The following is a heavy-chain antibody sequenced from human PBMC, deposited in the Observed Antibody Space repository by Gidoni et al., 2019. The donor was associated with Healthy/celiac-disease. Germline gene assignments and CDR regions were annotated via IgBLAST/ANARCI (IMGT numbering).Heavy chain of an antibody. D-gene: IGHD5-12*01. CDR3: ARDGYNFSPWTFDY. Sequence: EVQLVESGGGLVNPGGSLRLSCAAACFTFSSYSRNWVRQAPGKGLEWGSSISSSSSYKYYADSVKGRFTISRDNAKNSLYLQMNSLRAEDTAVYYCARDGYNFSPWTFDYWGQGTLVTVSS. CDR2: ISSSSSYK. V-gene: IGHV3-21*01. CDR1: CFTFSSYS. J-gene: IGHJ4*02.